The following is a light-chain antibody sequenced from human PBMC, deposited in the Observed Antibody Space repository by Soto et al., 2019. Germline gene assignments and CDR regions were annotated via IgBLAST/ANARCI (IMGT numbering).Light chain of an antibody. CDR2: EVS. CDR1: SSDVGGYNY. J-gene: IGLJ2*01. Sequence: QSALTQPASVSRSPGQSITISCTGTSSDVGGYNYVSWYQQHPGKAPKLMIYEVSNRPSGVSNRFSGSKSGNTASLTISGLQAEDEADYYCSSYRRSSTVVFGGGTKLTVL. V-gene: IGLV2-14*01. CDR3: SSYRRSSTVV.